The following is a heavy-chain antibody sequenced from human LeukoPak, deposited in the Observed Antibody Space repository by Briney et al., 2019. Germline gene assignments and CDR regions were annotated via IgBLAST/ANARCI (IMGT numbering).Heavy chain of an antibody. CDR3: AKLHGFWSGNGGDY. D-gene: IGHD3-3*01. CDR1: GFTFSSYE. CDR2: ISSSGSTI. J-gene: IGHJ4*02. V-gene: IGHV3-48*03. Sequence: ETGGSLRLSCAASGFTFSSYEMNWVRQAPGKGLEWVSYISSSGSTIYYADSVKGRFTISRDNSKNTLYLQMNSLRAEDTAVYYCAKLHGFWSGNGGDYWGQGTLVTVSS.